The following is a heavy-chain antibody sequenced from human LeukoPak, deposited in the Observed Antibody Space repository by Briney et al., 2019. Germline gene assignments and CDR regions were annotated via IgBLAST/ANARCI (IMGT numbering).Heavy chain of an antibody. CDR1: GGTFSSYA. CDR2: VNPISGNT. D-gene: IGHD6-19*01. V-gene: IGHV1-8*03. CDR3: ARTQWLGSYYYYYMDV. J-gene: IGHJ6*03. Sequence: GASVKVSCKASGGTFSSYAISWVRQATGQGLEWMGWVNPISGNTGYAQKFQGRVTITRNTAISTAYMELSSLRSEDTAVYYCARTQWLGSYYYYYMDVWGKGTTVTVSS.